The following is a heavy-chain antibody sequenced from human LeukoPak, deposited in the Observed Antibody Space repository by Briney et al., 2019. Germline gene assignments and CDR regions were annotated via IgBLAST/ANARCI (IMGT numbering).Heavy chain of an antibody. CDR2: IYYSGST. Sequence: SETLSLTCTVSGGSMGGYYWSWIRQPPGKGLEWIGFIYYSGSTNYNPSLKSRVTISVDTSKNQFSLNVSSVTAADTAVYYCARHKPRSTEWGGFDPWGQGTLVTVSS. J-gene: IGHJ5*02. V-gene: IGHV4-59*08. CDR3: ARHKPRSTEWGGFDP. CDR1: GGSMGGYY. D-gene: IGHD3-16*01.